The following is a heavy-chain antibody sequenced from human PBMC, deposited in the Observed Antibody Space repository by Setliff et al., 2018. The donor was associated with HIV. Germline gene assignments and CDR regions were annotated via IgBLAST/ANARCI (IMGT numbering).Heavy chain of an antibody. CDR2: IYIYNSGST. D-gene: IGHD6-19*01. CDR1: GGSFSGYY. J-gene: IGHJ4*02. Sequence: PSETLSLTCSVSGGSFSGYYWSWIRQPPGKGLEWIGYIYIYNSGSTNYNPSLTSRVTISVDTSKNQFSLRLSSVTAADTAVYYCIIAYSSGWLAPMGFDSWGQGTLVTVSS. CDR3: IIAYSSGWLAPMGFDS. V-gene: IGHV4-59*12.